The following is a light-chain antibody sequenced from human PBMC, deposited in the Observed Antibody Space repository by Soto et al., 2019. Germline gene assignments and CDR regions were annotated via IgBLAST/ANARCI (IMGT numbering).Light chain of an antibody. CDR2: GAS. CDR1: QDISHY. J-gene: IGKJ1*01. CDR3: QQAYTFPRT. Sequence: DIQVTQSPSSVSASVGDRVTTTCRASQDISHYLAWYQQKPGKAPKLLIYGASSLQSGVPSRFSGSGSGTDFTLTISSLQPEDVATFYCQQAYTFPRTFGQGTKVDIK. V-gene: IGKV1D-12*01.